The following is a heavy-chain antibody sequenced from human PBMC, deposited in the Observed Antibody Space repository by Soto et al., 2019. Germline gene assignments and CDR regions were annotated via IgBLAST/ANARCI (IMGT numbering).Heavy chain of an antibody. V-gene: IGHV4-31*03. J-gene: IGHJ5*02. Sequence: SETLSLTCTVYGGSISDGYYWSWIRQHPGKGLEWIGSISDSGSTSYNPSLKSRLTISVDTSKNQFSLNLRSVTAADTAVYYCARRDRSGFSYWLDTWGQGTLVTVSS. D-gene: IGHD3-22*01. CDR2: ISDSGST. CDR3: ARRDRSGFSYWLDT. CDR1: GGSISDGYY.